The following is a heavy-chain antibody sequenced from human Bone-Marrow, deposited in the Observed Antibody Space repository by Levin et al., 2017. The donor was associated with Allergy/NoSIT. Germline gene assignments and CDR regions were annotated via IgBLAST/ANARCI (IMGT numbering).Heavy chain of an antibody. J-gene: IGHJ4*02. CDR2: LSYDGSNR. CDR1: GYTFSSYG. V-gene: IGHV3-30*18. Sequence: GGSLRLSCAASGYTFSSYGMHWVRQAPGKGLEWVAVLSYDGSNRYYADSVKGRFTISRDNSKNTLYLQMNSLRAEDTAVYYCAKDPTSSGSGSQYYGRILAAREWGYWGQGTLVTVSS. D-gene: IGHD3-10*01. CDR3: AKDPTSSGSGSQYYGRILAAREWGY.